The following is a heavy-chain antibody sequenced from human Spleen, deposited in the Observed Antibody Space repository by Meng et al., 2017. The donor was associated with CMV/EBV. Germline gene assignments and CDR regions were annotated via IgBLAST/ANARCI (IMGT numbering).Heavy chain of an antibody. CDR3: AYYSSSGYYFGY. Sequence: GESLKISCAASGFIFNSYAMHWVRQAPGKGLEWVAYIQYDASGKIYADSVRGRFTISRDNSKSTLYLQMSNLRPEDTAHYFCAYYSSSGYYFGYWGQGTLVTVSS. CDR1: GFIFNSYA. CDR2: IQYDASGK. J-gene: IGHJ4*02. D-gene: IGHD6-13*01. V-gene: IGHV3-30*02.